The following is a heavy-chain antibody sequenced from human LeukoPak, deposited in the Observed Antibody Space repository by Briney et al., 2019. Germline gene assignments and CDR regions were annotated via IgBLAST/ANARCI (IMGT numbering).Heavy chain of an antibody. Sequence: PSETLSLTCTVSGGSISSYYWSWIRQPPGKGLEWIGYIYYSGSTNYNPSLKSRVTISVDTSKNQFSLKLSSVTAADTAVYYCASPRESSGGFTCFDPGGRGPWSPSPQ. CDR1: GGSISSYY. CDR2: IYYSGST. D-gene: IGHD2-15*01. J-gene: IGHJ5*02. CDR3: ASPRESSGGFTCFDP. V-gene: IGHV4-59*08.